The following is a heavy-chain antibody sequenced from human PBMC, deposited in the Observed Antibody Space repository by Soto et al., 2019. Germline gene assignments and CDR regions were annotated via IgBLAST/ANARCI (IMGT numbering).Heavy chain of an antibody. V-gene: IGHV3-23*01. CDR1: GFTFSSYA. D-gene: IGHD2-2*01. Sequence: GGSLRLSCAASGFTFSSYAMSWVRQAPGKGLEWVSAISGSGGSTYYADSVKGRFTISRDNSKNTLYLQMNSLRAEDTAVYYCAKDRSPYRPRPWYVDLWGRGTLVTVSS. CDR3: AKDRSPYRPRPWYVDL. J-gene: IGHJ2*01. CDR2: ISGSGGST.